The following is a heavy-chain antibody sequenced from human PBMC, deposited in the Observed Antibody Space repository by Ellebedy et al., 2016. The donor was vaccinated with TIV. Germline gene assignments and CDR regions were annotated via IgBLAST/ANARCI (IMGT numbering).Heavy chain of an antibody. CDR2: IYPDNSDT. CDR3: ARIGYSGYDARDKWFDS. D-gene: IGHD5-12*01. Sequence: GESLKISXKVSGYRFSTYWFGWVRQMPGKGPEWMGIIYPDNSDTRYSPSFQGQVTISADKSISTTFLQWSNLQASDTAMYYCARIGYSGYDARDKWFDSWGQGTLVTVSS. J-gene: IGHJ5*01. CDR1: GYRFSTYW. V-gene: IGHV5-51*01.